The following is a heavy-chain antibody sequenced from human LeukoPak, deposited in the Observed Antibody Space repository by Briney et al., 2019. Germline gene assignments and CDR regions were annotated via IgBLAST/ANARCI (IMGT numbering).Heavy chain of an antibody. CDR1: GFTFSSYS. CDR3: ARDSSFGAFDI. CDR2: LSSSSSYI. D-gene: IGHD6-6*01. V-gene: IGHV3-21*01. Sequence: GGSLRLSCAASGFTFSSYSMNWVRQAPGKGLEWVSSLSSSSSYIYYADSVKGRFTISRDNAKNSLYLQMNSLRAEDTAVYYCARDSSFGAFDIWAKGQWSPSLQ. J-gene: IGHJ3*02.